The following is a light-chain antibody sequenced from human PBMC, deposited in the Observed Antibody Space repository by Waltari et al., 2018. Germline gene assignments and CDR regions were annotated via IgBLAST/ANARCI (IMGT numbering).Light chain of an antibody. CDR3: QRYNSYPLYT. J-gene: IGKJ2*01. CDR1: QSIDYW. Sequence: DIQLTQSPSSLSASVGDRVTIKCRASQSIDYWLAWYQQRPGKAPKLLIHKISTLQSGVPSRFSGSGSGTELTLTIASLQPDDFATYYCQRYNSYPLYTFGQGTRVEIK. V-gene: IGKV1-5*01. CDR2: KIS.